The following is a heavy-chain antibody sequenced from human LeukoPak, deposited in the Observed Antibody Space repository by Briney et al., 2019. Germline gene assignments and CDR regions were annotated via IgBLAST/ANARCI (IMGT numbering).Heavy chain of an antibody. CDR3: ARVGYSGWNLEY. J-gene: IGHJ4*02. CDR2: INQGGSVK. CDR1: VFTFRSYW. Sequence: QPGGSLRLSCAASVFTFRSYWMSWVRQAPGKGLECVANINQGGSVKYYVDSVKGRFTISRDDAKNSLYGQMNSLRDEETAVSYCARVGYSGWNLEYWGQGTLVTVSS. D-gene: IGHD5-12*01. V-gene: IGHV3-7*01.